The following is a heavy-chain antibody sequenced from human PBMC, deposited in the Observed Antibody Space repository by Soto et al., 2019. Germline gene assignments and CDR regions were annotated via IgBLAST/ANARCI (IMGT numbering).Heavy chain of an antibody. CDR2: IYYSGST. D-gene: IGHD3-22*01. CDR3: ARHLSHDSSHYYGMDV. Sequence: QLQLQESGPGLVKPSETLSLTCTVSGGSISSSSYYWGWIRQPPGKGLEWIGSIYYSGSTYYNPSLKSRVTISVDTSKNQFSLKLSSVTAADTAVYYCARHLSHDSSHYYGMDVWGQGTTVTVSS. CDR1: GGSISSSSYY. V-gene: IGHV4-39*01. J-gene: IGHJ6*02.